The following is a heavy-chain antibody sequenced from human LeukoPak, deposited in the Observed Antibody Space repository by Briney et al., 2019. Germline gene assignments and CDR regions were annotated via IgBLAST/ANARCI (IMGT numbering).Heavy chain of an antibody. J-gene: IGHJ4*02. CDR2: FDPEDGET. D-gene: IGHD3-10*01. CDR1: GYTLTELS. V-gene: IGHV1-24*01. CDR3: ATDITVYYGSGSPY. Sequence: ASVKVSCKVSGYTLTELSMHWVRQAPGKGLEWMGGFDPEDGETIYAQKFQGGVTMTEDTFTDTAYMELSSLRSEDTAVYYCATDITVYYGSGSPYWGQGTLVTVSS.